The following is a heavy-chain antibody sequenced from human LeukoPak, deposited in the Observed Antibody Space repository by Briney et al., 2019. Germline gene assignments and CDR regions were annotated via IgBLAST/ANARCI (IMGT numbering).Heavy chain of an antibody. V-gene: IGHV3-53*01. CDR3: ARDALSSSSWYRDYYYGMDV. CDR1: GFTFSSYA. J-gene: IGHJ6*02. CDR2: IYSGGST. D-gene: IGHD6-13*01. Sequence: GGSLRLSCAASGFTFSSYAMSWVRQAPGKGLEWVSVIYSGGSTYYADSVKGRFTISRDNSKNTLYLQMNSLRAEDTAVYYCARDALSSSSWYRDYYYGMDVWGQGTTVTVSS.